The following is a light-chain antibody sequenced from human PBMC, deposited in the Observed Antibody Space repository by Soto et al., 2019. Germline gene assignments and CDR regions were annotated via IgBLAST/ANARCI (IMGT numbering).Light chain of an antibody. CDR2: DAS. V-gene: IGKV3-11*01. CDR3: RQRSSWPPIT. J-gene: IGKJ5*01. Sequence: MLSNSPATVSLSQGERATLSCTAAQSSSNYLACYQQRPGQAPTLLLYDASNSATGIPARFSGSGSGTDFTLTISSLEPEDDAVYYCRQRSSWPPITFGQGTLLDI. CDR1: QSSSNY.